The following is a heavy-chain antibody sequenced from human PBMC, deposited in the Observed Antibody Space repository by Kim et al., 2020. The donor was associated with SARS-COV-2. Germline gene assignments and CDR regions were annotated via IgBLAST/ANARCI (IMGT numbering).Heavy chain of an antibody. CDR1: GFTFSSYG. Sequence: GGSLRLSCAASGFTFSSYGMHWVRQAPGKGLEWVAVISYDGSNKYYADSVKGRFTISRDNSKNTLYLQMNSLRAEDTAVYYCAKDPAGRFAAAGTNPTTQFCYYYYGMDVWGQGTTVTVSS. D-gene: IGHD6-13*01. CDR2: ISYDGSNK. CDR3: AKDPAGRFAAAGTNPTTQFCYYYYGMDV. J-gene: IGHJ6*02. V-gene: IGHV3-30*18.